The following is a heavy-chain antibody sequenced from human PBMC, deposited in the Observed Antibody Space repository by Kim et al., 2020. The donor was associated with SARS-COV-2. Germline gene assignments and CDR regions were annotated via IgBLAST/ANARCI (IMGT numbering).Heavy chain of an antibody. CDR2: IWDGGSNK. CDR3: AKGAAGCGDLLRQFDY. V-gene: IGHV3-33*06. J-gene: IGHJ4*02. Sequence: GGSLRLSCAASGFTFSSYGMHWVRQAPGKGLEWVAAIWDGGSNKYYADSVKGRFTISRDNSKNTLYLQMNSLRAEDTAVYYCAKGAAGCGDLLRQFDYWGQGTLVTVSS. D-gene: IGHD4-17*01. CDR1: GFTFSSYG.